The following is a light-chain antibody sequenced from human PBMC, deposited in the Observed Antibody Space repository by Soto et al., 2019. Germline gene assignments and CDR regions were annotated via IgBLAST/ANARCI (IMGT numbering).Light chain of an antibody. CDR1: QSVSSDY. J-gene: IGKJ2*01. CDR3: QHYGSSPYT. V-gene: IGKV3-20*01. CDR2: GAS. Sequence: EIVLTQSSGTLSLSRGERATLSCRASQSVSSDYLAWYQQKPGQAPRPLIYGASSRATGIPDRFSGSGSGTDFTLTISRLEPEDFAVYYCQHYGSSPYTFGQGTKLEIK.